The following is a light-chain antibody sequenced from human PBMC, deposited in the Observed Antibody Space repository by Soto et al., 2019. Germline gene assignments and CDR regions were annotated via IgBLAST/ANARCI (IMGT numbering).Light chain of an antibody. CDR3: QQYNSYPLG. Sequence: DIPMTQSPSTLSASVGDRVTITCRASQSISSWLAWYQQKPGKAPKLLIYDASSLESGVPSRFSGSGSGTEFTLTISSLQPDDFATYYCQQYNSYPLGFGGGTKVEIK. CDR1: QSISSW. CDR2: DAS. J-gene: IGKJ4*01. V-gene: IGKV1-5*01.